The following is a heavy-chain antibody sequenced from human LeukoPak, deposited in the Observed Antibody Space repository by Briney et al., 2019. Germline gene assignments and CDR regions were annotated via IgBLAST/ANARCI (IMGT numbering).Heavy chain of an antibody. J-gene: IGHJ3*02. CDR3: ASFPPYMVRTDAFDI. D-gene: IGHD3-10*01. Sequence: GGSLRLSCAASGFTFSSYWMHWVRQAPGKGLVWVSSISRSSAYIYYADSVKGRFTISRDNAKNSLYLQMNSLRAEDTAVYYCASFPPYMVRTDAFDIWGQGTMVTVSS. CDR2: ISRSSAYI. CDR1: GFTFSSYW. V-gene: IGHV3-21*01.